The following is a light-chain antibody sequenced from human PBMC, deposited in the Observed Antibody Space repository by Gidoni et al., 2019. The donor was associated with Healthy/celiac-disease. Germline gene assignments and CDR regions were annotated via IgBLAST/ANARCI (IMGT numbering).Light chain of an antibody. J-gene: IGKJ3*01. CDR3: QQYGSSPRLT. Sequence: EIVLTQSPGTLSLSPGERATLSCRASQSVSSSYLAWYQQKPGQAPRLLIYGASSRATGIPDRFSGSGSGTDFTLTISRLEPEDFAVYYCQQYGSSPRLTFDPXTKVDIK. V-gene: IGKV3-20*01. CDR1: QSVSSSY. CDR2: GAS.